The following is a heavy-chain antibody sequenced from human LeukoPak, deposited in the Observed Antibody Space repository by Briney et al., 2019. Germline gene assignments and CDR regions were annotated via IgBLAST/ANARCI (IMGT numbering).Heavy chain of an antibody. CDR2: IYPGDSDT. V-gene: IGHV5-51*01. CDR3: ARRGYGREYFDD. J-gene: IGHJ4*02. D-gene: IGHD5-18*01. Sequence: GESLKISCMGSGYSFTSYWIAWVRQMSGKGLEWMGVIYPGDSDTRYNPSFQGQVTISADKSISTAYLQWSSLKASDTAMYYCARRGYGREYFDDWGQGTLVTVSS. CDR1: GYSFTSYW.